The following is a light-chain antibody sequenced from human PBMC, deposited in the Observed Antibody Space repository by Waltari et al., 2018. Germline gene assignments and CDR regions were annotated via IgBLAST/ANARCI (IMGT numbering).Light chain of an antibody. CDR3: QQYYTFPFT. J-gene: IGKJ3*01. CDR1: QAISGY. Sequence: DFQITQSPFSLSASVGDRVTITCRASQAISGYLNWYQQKPGEAPKVLIYHTSRLETGVPSRFSGGGSGTEFTLTISSLQPGDFATYFCQQYYTFPFTFGPGTKLDLK. CDR2: HTS. V-gene: IGKV1-39*01.